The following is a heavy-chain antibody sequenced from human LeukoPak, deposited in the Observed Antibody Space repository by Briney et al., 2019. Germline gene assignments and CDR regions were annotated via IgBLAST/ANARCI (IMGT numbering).Heavy chain of an antibody. CDR2: ISAYNGNT. J-gene: IGHJ6*03. Sequence: ASVKVSCKASGYTFTSYGISWVRQAPGQGLEWMGWISAYNGNTNYAQKLQGRVTMTTDTSTSTAYMELRSLRSDDTAVYYCARLTTVTTHYYYYYYMDVWGKGTTVTVSS. V-gene: IGHV1-18*01. CDR1: GYTFTSYG. D-gene: IGHD4-17*01. CDR3: ARLTTVTTHYYYYYYMDV.